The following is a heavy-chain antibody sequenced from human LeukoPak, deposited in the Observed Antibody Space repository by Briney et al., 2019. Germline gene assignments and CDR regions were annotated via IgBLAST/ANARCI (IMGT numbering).Heavy chain of an antibody. CDR2: ISSSGRTI. J-gene: IGHJ6*04. V-gene: IGHV3-48*03. CDR3: AELGITMIGGV. Sequence: GGSLRLSCAASGYTFSSCEMRWCRQPPRRGGVWLSWISSSGRTIYYAASVKGRFTISRDNTKNSLYLQMSTLSAEDTAVYYCAELGITMIGGVWGKGTTVTISS. CDR1: GYTFSSCE. D-gene: IGHD3-10*02.